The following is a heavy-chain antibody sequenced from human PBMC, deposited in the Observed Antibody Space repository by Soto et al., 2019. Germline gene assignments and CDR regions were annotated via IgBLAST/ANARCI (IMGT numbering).Heavy chain of an antibody. CDR3: ARVEQWLVLFDY. Sequence: SETLSLTCAVYGGSFSGYYWSWIRQPPGKGLEWIGEINHSGSTNYNPSLKSRVTISVDTSKNQFSLKLSSVTAADTAVYYCARVEQWLVLFDYWGQGTLVTVSS. D-gene: IGHD6-19*01. V-gene: IGHV4-34*01. CDR1: GGSFSGYY. CDR2: INHSGST. J-gene: IGHJ4*02.